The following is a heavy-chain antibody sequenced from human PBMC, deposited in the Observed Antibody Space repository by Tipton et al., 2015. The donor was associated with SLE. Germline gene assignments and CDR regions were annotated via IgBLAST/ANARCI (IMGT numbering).Heavy chain of an antibody. V-gene: IGHV4-59*11. J-gene: IGHJ4*02. Sequence: TLSLTCSVSGGSMSYHYWSWIRQPPGKGLEWIGYIYYTGNTNYNPSLKSRVTMSVDTSKSQFSLKLNSVTAADTAVYYCARSGGGHGAYWGQGTLVTVSS. D-gene: IGHD2-15*01. CDR3: ARSGGGHGAY. CDR1: GGSMSYHY. CDR2: IYYTGNT.